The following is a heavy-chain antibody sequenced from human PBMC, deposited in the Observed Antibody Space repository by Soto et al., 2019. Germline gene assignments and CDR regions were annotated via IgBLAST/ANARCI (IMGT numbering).Heavy chain of an antibody. J-gene: IGHJ4*02. CDR1: GYTFSTYY. Sequence: ASVKVSCKTSGYTFSTYYMHWVRQAPGQGLEWTGIINPGGGTTTYAQKFQGRVTMTWDTSTRTVYMELSSLTSEDTAVYYCARGSPSVDDFDSWGQGTLVTVSS. V-gene: IGHV1-46*01. CDR3: ARGSPSVDDFDS. D-gene: IGHD2-21*01. CDR2: INPGGGTT.